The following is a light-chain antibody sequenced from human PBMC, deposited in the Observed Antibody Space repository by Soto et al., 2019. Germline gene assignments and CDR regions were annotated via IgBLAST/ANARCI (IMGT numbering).Light chain of an antibody. CDR1: QSLLHSDGYIY. Sequence: DLVMTQSPLSLPVTPGEPASISCRSSQSLLHSDGYIYLDWYLQRPGQSPQLLICLGSNRASGVPDRFRGSGAGTHVTRTISRVEAEDCGVYYCMQALQTPWTFGQGTRVEVK. CDR2: LGS. V-gene: IGKV2-28*01. J-gene: IGKJ1*01. CDR3: MQALQTPWT.